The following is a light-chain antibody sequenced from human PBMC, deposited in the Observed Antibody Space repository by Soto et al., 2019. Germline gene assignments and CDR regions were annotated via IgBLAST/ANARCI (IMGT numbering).Light chain of an antibody. CDR3: QQSYTTPEIT. V-gene: IGKV1-39*01. J-gene: IGKJ5*01. Sequence: DIQMTQSPSSLSASVGDRVTITCRAGQNIFSSLNWYQQKPGKAPKLLIYAASSLQSGVPSRFSGSGSGTDFTLTITSLQPEDFATYYCQQSYTTPEITFGQGTRLE. CDR1: QNIFSS. CDR2: AAS.